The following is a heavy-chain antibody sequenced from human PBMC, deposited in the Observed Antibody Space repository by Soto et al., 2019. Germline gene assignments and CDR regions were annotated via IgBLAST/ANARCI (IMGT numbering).Heavy chain of an antibody. CDR1: GFTFSSFA. D-gene: IGHD6-13*01. CDR2: ISYDGSHK. CDR3: ARDRRQQLVPLDY. J-gene: IGHJ4*02. V-gene: IGHV3-30-3*01. Sequence: GGSLRLSCAASGFTFSSFAIHWLRQAPGKGLEWVSAISYDGSHKYYADSVKGRFTISGDNSKNRLYLQMSSLRPEDTAVYYCARDRRQQLVPLDYWGQGTLVTVSS.